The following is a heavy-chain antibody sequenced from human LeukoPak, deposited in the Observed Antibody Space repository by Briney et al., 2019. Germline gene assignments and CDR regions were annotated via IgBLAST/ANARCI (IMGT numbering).Heavy chain of an antibody. CDR3: ARTVGVNFDY. CDR2: IYYSGST. D-gene: IGHD1-26*01. J-gene: IGHJ4*02. Sequence: SETLSLTCTVSGGSISSYYWSWIRQPQGKGLEWIGYIYYSGSTNYNPSLKSRVTISVDTSKNQFSLKLSSVTAADTAVYYCARTVGVNFDYWGQGTVVTVSS. CDR1: GGSISSYY. V-gene: IGHV4-59*08.